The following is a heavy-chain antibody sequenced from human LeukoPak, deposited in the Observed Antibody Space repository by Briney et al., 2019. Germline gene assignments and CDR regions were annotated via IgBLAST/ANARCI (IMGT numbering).Heavy chain of an antibody. Sequence: EASLSLWWGAAGFRFVDYGMSWILKNTRKGLEWVSDINWNGGSTGYADSVKGRFIISRDNAKNSLYLQMNSLRAEDTALYFCARVRLTGIQDWFDPWGQGTLVTVSS. J-gene: IGHJ5*02. CDR2: INWNGGST. D-gene: IGHD1-20*01. CDR1: GFRFVDYG. V-gene: IGHV3-20*04. CDR3: ARVRLTGIQDWFDP.